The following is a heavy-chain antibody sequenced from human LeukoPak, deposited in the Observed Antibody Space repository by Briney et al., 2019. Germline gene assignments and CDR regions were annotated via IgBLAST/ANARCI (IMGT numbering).Heavy chain of an antibody. CDR2: ISSSSNYI. CDR3: ARDKRGATVVTLYSHYYMDV. J-gene: IGHJ6*03. Sequence: GGSLRLSCAASGFTFSSYSMNWVRQAPGKGLEWVSSISSSSNYIYYADSVKGRFTISRDNAKSSLYLQMNSLRADDTAVYYCARDKRGATVVTLYSHYYMDVWGKGTTVTISS. V-gene: IGHV3-21*01. D-gene: IGHD4-23*01. CDR1: GFTFSSYS.